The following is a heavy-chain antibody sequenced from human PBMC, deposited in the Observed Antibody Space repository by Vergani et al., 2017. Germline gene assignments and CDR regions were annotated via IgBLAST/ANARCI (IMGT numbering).Heavy chain of an antibody. CDR3: ARHTTYTDS. J-gene: IGHJ4*02. CDR2: IYPADSDT. D-gene: IGHD1-1*01. CDR1: EYSFGNYC. Sequence: EVALVQSGPEMRKPGESLKISCKGSEYSFGNYCIGWVRQMPGKGLEWMGIIYPADSDTRYSPSFQGQVTISADKSISTAFLQWDSLKASDTALYYCARHTTYTDSWGQGTLVTVSS. V-gene: IGHV5-51*01.